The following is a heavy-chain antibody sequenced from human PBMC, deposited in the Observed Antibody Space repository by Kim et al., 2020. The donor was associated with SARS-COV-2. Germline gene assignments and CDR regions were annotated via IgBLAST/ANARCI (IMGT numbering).Heavy chain of an antibody. CDR3: AKSHDSSGYNFEREADY. CDR1: GFTFNNAW. V-gene: IGHV3-23*01. CDR2: IKGNLDAE. Sequence: GGSLRLSCAASGFTFNNAWMTWVRQSPGKGLEWVSAIKGNLDAECGADAVWGRFTIFREHSKNNLYLQMNRLTAEDTAVYYCAKSHDSSGYNFEREADYWGQGALVTVSS. J-gene: IGHJ4*02. D-gene: IGHD3-22*01.